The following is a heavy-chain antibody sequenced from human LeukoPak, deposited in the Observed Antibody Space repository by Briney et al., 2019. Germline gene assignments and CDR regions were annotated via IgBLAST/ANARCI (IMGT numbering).Heavy chain of an antibody. J-gene: IGHJ5*02. CDR2: ISAYNGNT. CDR1: GYTVTSYA. V-gene: IGHV1-18*01. CDR3: ATDHSMANAAWWFDP. Sequence: ASVKVSCKASGYTVTSYAISWVRQAPGQGLEWRGSISAYNGNTNYAQKLQGRVTMTTDTSTSTAYMELRSLRSDDTAFYYCATDHSMANAAWWFDPWGQGTLVTVSS. D-gene: IGHD5-24*01.